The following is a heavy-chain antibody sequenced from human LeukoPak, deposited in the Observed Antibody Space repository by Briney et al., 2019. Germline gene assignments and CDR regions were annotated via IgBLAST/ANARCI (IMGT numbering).Heavy chain of an antibody. CDR3: AREDRYSSGWYNYDY. V-gene: IGHV4-59*01. CDR2: IYYSGST. CDR1: GGSISSYY. Sequence: SETLSLTCTVSGGSISSYYWSWIRQPPGKGLEWIGYIYYSGSTNYNPSLKSRVTISVDTSKNQFSLKLSSVTAADTAVYYCAREDRYSSGWYNYDYWGQGTLVTVSS. J-gene: IGHJ4*02. D-gene: IGHD6-19*01.